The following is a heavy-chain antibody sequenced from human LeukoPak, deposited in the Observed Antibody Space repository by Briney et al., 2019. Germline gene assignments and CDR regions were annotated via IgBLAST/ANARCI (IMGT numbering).Heavy chain of an antibody. V-gene: IGHV1-69*02. CDR2: IIPILGIA. Sequence: GSSVKVSCKASGATFSSYTISWVRQAPGQGLEWMGRIIPILGIANYAQKFQGRVTITADKSTSTAYMELSSLRSEDTAVYYCARAGHDSSCYYYFDYWGQGTLVTVSS. CDR3: ARAGHDSSCYYYFDY. CDR1: GATFSSYT. J-gene: IGHJ4*02. D-gene: IGHD3-22*01.